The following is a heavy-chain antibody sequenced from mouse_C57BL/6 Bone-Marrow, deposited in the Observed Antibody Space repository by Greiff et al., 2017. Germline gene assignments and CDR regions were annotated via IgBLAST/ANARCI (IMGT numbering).Heavy chain of an antibody. CDR3: ARCPDGYDVPYAMDD. J-gene: IGHJ4*01. D-gene: IGHD2-2*01. CDR1: GFTFTDYY. CDR2: IRNKANGYTT. Sequence: EVKLMESGGGLVQPGGSLSLSCAASGFTFTDYYMSWVRQPPGKALEWLGFIRNKANGYTTEYSASVKGRFTISRDTSQSILYLQMNALGAEDSATYYCARCPDGYDVPYAMDDWGQGTSVTVSS. V-gene: IGHV7-3*01.